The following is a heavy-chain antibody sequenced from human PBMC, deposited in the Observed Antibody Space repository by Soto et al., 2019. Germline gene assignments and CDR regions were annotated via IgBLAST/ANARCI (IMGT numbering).Heavy chain of an antibody. D-gene: IGHD3-3*01. V-gene: IGHV1-8*01. J-gene: IGHJ6*03. CDR3: ARGGAYYDFWSGGGGYYYYMDV. CDR1: GYTLTSYD. CDR2: MNPNSGNT. Sequence: ASVKVSCKASGYTLTSYDSNWVRQDTGQGLEWMGWMNPNSGNTGYAQKFQGRVTMTRNTSISTAYMELSSLRSEDTAVYYCARGGAYYDFWSGGGGYYYYMDVWGKGTTVTVSS.